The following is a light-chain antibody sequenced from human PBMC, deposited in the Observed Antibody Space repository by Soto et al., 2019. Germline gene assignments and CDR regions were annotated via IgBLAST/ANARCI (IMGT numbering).Light chain of an antibody. CDR2: DVS. CDR1: SSDVGGYNY. Sequence: QSALTQPRSVSGSPGQSVTISCTGTSSDVGGYNYVSWYQQHPGKAPKLMIYDVSKRPSGVPDRFSGSKSGNTASLTISGLXAXXXXXXXXCSYAGSYTFLIFGGETKLTVL. J-gene: IGLJ2*01. CDR3: CSYAGSYTFLI. V-gene: IGLV2-11*01.